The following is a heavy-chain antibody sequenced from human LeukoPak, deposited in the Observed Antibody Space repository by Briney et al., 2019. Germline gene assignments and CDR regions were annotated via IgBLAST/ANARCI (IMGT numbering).Heavy chain of an antibody. V-gene: IGHV3-23*01. CDR3: ATSPGYYDFWRGGGYMDV. CDR2: ISGSGGST. J-gene: IGHJ6*03. CDR1: GFTFSSYA. D-gene: IGHD3-3*01. Sequence: RGSLRLSCAASGFTFSSYAMSWVRQAPGKGLEWVSAISGSGGSTYYADSVRGRFTISRENFKNMLFLQMNSLRAEDTAVYYCATSPGYYDFWRGGGYMDVWGKGTTVTVSS.